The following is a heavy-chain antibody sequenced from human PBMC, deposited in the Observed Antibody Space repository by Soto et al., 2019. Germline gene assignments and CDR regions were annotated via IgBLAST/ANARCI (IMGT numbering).Heavy chain of an antibody. D-gene: IGHD6-13*01. CDR2: ISRKGVGT. CDR3: AWGAGTDFYYMDV. V-gene: IGHV3-64*01. Sequence: EVQLAESGGGLAQPGGSLRLSCAASGFTLSGYAMDWVRQAPGKGLEYVSGISRKGVGTSYENSVQDRFTISRDNSKNPLLLRMDSVRPEEMAVYYGAWGAGTDFYYMDVWGKGTTVTVSS. J-gene: IGHJ6*03. CDR1: GFTLSGYA.